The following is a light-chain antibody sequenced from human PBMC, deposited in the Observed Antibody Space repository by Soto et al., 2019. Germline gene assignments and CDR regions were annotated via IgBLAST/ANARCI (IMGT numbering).Light chain of an antibody. J-gene: IGKJ4*01. CDR2: WAS. Sequence: DIVMTQSPDSLAVSLGERATINCKSSQSVLYSSNNKNYLAWYQQKPGQPPKLLFYWASTRESGVPDRFSGSGSGKDFTLTISSLQAEDVAVYYCQQYFRIPLTFAGGTKVEIK. CDR3: QQYFRIPLT. V-gene: IGKV4-1*01. CDR1: QSVLYSSNNKNY.